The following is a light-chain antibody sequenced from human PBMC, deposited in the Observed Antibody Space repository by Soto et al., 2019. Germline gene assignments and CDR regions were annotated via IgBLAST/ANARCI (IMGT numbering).Light chain of an antibody. V-gene: IGKV3-15*01. CDR2: GAS. J-gene: IGKJ4*01. CDR1: QSVTNSY. Sequence: EIVMTQSPVTLSVSPGERATLSCTVSQSVTNSYLAWYQQKPGQAPRLLIFGASTRAAGIPARFSGSGSGTEFTLTISSLQSEDFAVYYCQQYSNWPLTFGGGTKVDIK. CDR3: QQYSNWPLT.